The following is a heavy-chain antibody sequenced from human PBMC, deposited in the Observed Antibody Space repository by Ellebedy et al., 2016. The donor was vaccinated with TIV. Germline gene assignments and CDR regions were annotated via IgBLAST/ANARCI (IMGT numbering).Heavy chain of an antibody. CDR3: ARVLGWLGELSLDDAFDI. D-gene: IGHD3-16*02. Sequence: AASVKVSCKASVYTFTSSAMNWVRQAPGQGLEWMGWINTNTGNPTYAQGFTGRCVFSVDTSVSTAYLQISSLKAEDTAVYYCARVLGWLGELSLDDAFDIWGQGTMVTVSS. J-gene: IGHJ3*02. CDR2: INTNTGNP. V-gene: IGHV7-4-1*02. CDR1: VYTFTSSA.